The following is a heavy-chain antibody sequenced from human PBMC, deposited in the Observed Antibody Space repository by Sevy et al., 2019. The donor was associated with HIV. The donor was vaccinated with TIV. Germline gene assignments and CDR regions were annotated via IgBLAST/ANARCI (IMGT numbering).Heavy chain of an antibody. CDR2: ISSDGCKR. CDR1: GFNFSPYA. D-gene: IGHD3-22*01. V-gene: IGHV3-30*18. Sequence: GGSLRLSCAASGFNFSPYALHWVRQVPGKGLEWVATISSDGCKRYYTDSVKGRFSISRDNSKNTLYLQMNNLTPEDTAVFYCAKEGYYYDSRSSDWFDPRGQGALVTVSS. CDR3: AKEGYYYDSRSSDWFDP. J-gene: IGHJ5*02.